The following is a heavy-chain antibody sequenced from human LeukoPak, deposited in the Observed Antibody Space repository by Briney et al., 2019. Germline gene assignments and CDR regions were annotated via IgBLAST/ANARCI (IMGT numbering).Heavy chain of an antibody. J-gene: IGHJ4*02. CDR2: IYYSGST. CDR3: ARSYGDYPFDY. Sequence: SETLSLTCTVSGGSISSGDYSWSWLRQPPGEGLEWIGYIYYSGSTYYNPSLKSRVTISVDTSKNQFSLKLSSVTAADTAVYYCARSYGDYPFDYWGQGTLVTVSS. D-gene: IGHD4-17*01. CDR1: GGSISSGDYS. V-gene: IGHV4-30-4*01.